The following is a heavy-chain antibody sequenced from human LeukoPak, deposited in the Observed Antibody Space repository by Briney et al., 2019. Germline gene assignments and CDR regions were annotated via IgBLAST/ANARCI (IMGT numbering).Heavy chain of an antibody. J-gene: IGHJ4*02. D-gene: IGHD6-19*01. CDR1: GYTFTSYA. V-gene: IGHV1-2*04. Sequence: ASVKVSCKASGYTFTSYAMHWVRQAPGQGLEWMGWINPNSGGTKFAQKFQGWVTMTRDTSIRTAYMELSRLRSDDTAVYYCARADTRWLVNFDYWGQGTLVTVSS. CDR3: ARADTRWLVNFDY. CDR2: INPNSGGT.